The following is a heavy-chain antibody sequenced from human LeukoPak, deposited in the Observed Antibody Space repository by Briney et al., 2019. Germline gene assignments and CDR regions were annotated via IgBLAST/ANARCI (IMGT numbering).Heavy chain of an antibody. CDR1: GFTFSSYG. V-gene: IGHV3-30*03. Sequence: GGSLRLSCAASGFTFSSYGMHWVRQAPGKGLEWVAVISYDGSNKYYADSVKGRFTISRDNSKNTLYLQMNSLRAEDTAVYYCATGGEGATFDYWGQGPLVTVSS. CDR3: ATGGEGATFDY. J-gene: IGHJ4*02. D-gene: IGHD1-26*01. CDR2: ISYDGSNK.